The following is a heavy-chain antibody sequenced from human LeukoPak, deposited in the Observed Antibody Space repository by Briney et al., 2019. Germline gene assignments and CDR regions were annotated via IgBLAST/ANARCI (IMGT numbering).Heavy chain of an antibody. CDR3: AKGTVVPLRFDP. V-gene: IGHV3-74*01. D-gene: IGHD4-23*01. J-gene: IGHJ5*02. Sequence: GPLRLSCAASGFTFSSFWMHWVRQAPGKGLVWVSRINSDGSSTSYADSVKGRFTISRDNAKNTLYLQMNSLRAEDTAVYYCAKGTVVPLRFDPWGQGTLVTVSS. CDR2: INSDGSST. CDR1: GFTFSSFW.